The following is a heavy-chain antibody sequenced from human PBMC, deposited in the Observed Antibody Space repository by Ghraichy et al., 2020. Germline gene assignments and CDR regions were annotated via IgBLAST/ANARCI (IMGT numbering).Heavy chain of an antibody. CDR2: VYRTGSA. J-gene: IGHJ4*02. D-gene: IGHD1-26*01. CDR1: SDSIAKSDYF. CDR3: GRHGPHKWELLPVDY. Sequence: SETLSLTCTVSSDSIAKSDYFWGWIRQSPGKGLEWIGSVYRTGSAYYNPTLKSRVTISVDTANNQFSLNMTSLTAADTAVYFCGRHGPHKWELLPVDYWGQGTLVTVSS. V-gene: IGHV4-39*01.